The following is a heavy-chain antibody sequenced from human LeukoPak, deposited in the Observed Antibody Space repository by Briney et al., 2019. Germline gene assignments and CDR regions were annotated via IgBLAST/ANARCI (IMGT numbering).Heavy chain of an antibody. CDR1: GSSITSSNYY. CDR2: NYNSGST. Sequence: SETLSLTCTVSGSSITSSNYYWGWIRHPPGKGPGWIGSNYNSGSTYYNPSLKSRVTISVDTSKIHFSLKLSSVTAADTAVYYCARHGYDSGGYYLGGVDYWGQGTLVTVSS. D-gene: IGHD3-22*01. J-gene: IGHJ4*02. CDR3: ARHGYDSGGYYLGGVDY. V-gene: IGHV4-39*01.